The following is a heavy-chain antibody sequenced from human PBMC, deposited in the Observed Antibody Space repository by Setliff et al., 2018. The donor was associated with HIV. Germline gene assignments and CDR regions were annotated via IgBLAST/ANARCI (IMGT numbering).Heavy chain of an antibody. CDR2: MYYTESP. V-gene: IGHV4-39*01. Sequence: PSETLSLTCRVSGGYVSDSSYYWGWIRQAPGKGLEWIGSMYYTESPYYNPSFINRVTISIDTSKNQFSLRLRSVTAADSAVYYCARQGFVPLGVHQFDSWGQGTLVTVSS. D-gene: IGHD3-16*01. CDR1: GGYVSDSSYY. CDR3: ARQGFVPLGVHQFDS. J-gene: IGHJ4*02.